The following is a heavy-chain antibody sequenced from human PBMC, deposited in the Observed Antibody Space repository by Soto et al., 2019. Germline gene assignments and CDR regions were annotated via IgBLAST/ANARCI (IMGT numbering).Heavy chain of an antibody. D-gene: IGHD6-19*01. J-gene: IGHJ4*02. Sequence: QVQLQQWGAGQLKPSETLSLTCAVHGESFSGYGGPFSGYYWSWIRQTPGKGREWIGEINNRGGANYTPSLRSRVSSSVDTSKNQSSLNLNSVTAADTAVYYCARGQRRGGSSGWSLWGQGTLVTVSS. CDR2: INNRGGA. CDR3: ARGQRRGGSSGWSL. CDR1: GGPFSGYY. V-gene: IGHV4-34*02.